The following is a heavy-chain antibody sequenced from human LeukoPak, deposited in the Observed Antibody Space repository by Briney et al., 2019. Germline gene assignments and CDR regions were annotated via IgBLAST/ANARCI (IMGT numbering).Heavy chain of an antibody. V-gene: IGHV1-46*01. CDR3: ARDPYDSSGYYYFDY. CDR2: INPSGVTT. J-gene: IGHJ4*02. D-gene: IGHD3-22*01. Sequence: ASVKVSCKASGYTFTSYYMHWVRQAPGQGLEWMGIINPSGVTTNYAQKSQGRVTMTRDTSTSTVYMELSSLTSEDTAVYYCARDPYDSSGYYYFDYWGQGPLVTVPS. CDR1: GYTFTSYY.